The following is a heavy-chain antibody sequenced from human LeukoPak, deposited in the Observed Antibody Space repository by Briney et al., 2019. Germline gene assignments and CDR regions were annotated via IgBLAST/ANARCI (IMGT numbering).Heavy chain of an antibody. CDR2: ISYDGSNK. CDR3: AKGHDGYNYGGAFDY. V-gene: IGHV3-30*18. CDR1: GFTFSSYG. Sequence: GRSLRLSCAASGFTFSSYGMHWVRQAPGKGLEGVAVISYDGSNKYYADSVKGRFTISRDNSKNTLYLQMNSLRAEDTAVYYCAKGHDGYNYGGAFDYWGQGTLVTVSS. D-gene: IGHD5-24*01. J-gene: IGHJ4*02.